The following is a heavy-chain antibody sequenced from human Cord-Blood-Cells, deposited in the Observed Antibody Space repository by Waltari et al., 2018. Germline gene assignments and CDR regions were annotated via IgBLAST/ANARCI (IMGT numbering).Heavy chain of an antibody. CDR3: ASGYYDILTGYYRYYYYGMDV. Sequence: QVQLQESGPGLVKPSQTLSLPCTVSGGPISSGGYFWSGTRPQPGQGPGWIGYIYYSGSTYYNPSLKSRVTISVDTSKNQFSLKLSSVTAADTAVYYCASGYYDILTGYYRYYYYGMDVWGQGTTVTVSS. CDR2: IYYSGST. V-gene: IGHV4-31*03. CDR1: GGPISSGGYF. J-gene: IGHJ6*02. D-gene: IGHD3-9*01.